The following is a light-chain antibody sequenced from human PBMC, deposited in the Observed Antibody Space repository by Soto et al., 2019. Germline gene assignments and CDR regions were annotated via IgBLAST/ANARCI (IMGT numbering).Light chain of an antibody. Sequence: ETLLTQSPGTLSLSPGERATLSCRASQSVSANNLAWYQQKPGQPPRLLVYGSSSRATGIPDRFSGSGSGTDFTLTITRLEPEDSAMFYCQQYGNSPLTFGGGTKVDIK. CDR1: QSVSANN. J-gene: IGKJ4*01. CDR3: QQYGNSPLT. V-gene: IGKV3-20*01. CDR2: GSS.